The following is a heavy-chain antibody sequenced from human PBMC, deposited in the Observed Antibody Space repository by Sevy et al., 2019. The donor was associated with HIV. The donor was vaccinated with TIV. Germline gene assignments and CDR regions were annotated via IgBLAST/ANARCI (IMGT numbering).Heavy chain of an antibody. CDR1: GGSFNDYY. V-gene: IGHV4-34*01. D-gene: IGHD1-1*01. CDR2: INHGGTT. CDR3: VKERRDYYYFMDL. Sequence: SETLSLTYGVSGGSFNDYYWDWVRQSPEKGLEWIGEINHGGTTNYNPSLQSRLAISVDMSKRQFSLKINSVTAADTALYYCVKERRDYYYFMDLWGKGTTVTVSS. J-gene: IGHJ6*04.